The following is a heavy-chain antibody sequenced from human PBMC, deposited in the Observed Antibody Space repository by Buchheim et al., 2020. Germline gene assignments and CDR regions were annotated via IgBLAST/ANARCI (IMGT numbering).Heavy chain of an antibody. V-gene: IGHV4-39*01. CDR2: IFYSGST. CDR3: ARHEAKYQLLYPNYDY. Sequence: QLQLQESGPGLVKPSETLSLTCTVSGGSISSSSYYWGWIRQPPGRGLEWIGSIFYSGSTYYNPSLKSRVTISVDTSKNQFSLKLSSVTAADTAVYYCARHEAKYQLLYPNYDYWGQGTL. CDR1: GGSISSSSYY. D-gene: IGHD2-2*02. J-gene: IGHJ4*02.